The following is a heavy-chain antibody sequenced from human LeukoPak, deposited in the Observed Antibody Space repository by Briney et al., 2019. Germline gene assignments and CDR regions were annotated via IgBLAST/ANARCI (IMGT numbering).Heavy chain of an antibody. CDR3: ARKRSVWSGSNWFDP. CDR1: GGSISSSSYY. CDR2: INHSGST. V-gene: IGHV4-39*07. J-gene: IGHJ5*02. Sequence: KPSETLSLTCTVSGGSISSSSYYWGWIRQPPGKGLEWIGEINHSGSTNYNPSLKSRVTISVDTSKNQFSLKLSSVTAADTAVYYCARKRSVWSGSNWFDPWGQGTLVTVSS. D-gene: IGHD3-3*01.